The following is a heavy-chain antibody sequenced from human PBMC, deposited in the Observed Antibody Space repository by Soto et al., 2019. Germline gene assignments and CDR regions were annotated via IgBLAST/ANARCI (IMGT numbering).Heavy chain of an antibody. CDR2: ISAYNGNT. J-gene: IGHJ4*02. V-gene: IGHV1-18*01. CDR1: GYTFASYA. Sequence: QVQLLQSGAEVKKPGASVKVSCKASGYTFASYAISWMRQAPGQGIEWMGWISAYNGNTNYAQKLQGRVTMTTDTSTSTAYMELRSVSSDDTAVYYCAGYPPPPDFGGEGTLVTVSS. CDR3: AGYPPPPDF.